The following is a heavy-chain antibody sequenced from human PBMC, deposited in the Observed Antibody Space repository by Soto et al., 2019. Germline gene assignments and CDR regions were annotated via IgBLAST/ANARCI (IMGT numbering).Heavy chain of an antibody. D-gene: IGHD2-2*01. CDR3: ARDVKEVVPAAKRYYYYMDV. CDR1: GGSFSGYY. V-gene: IGHV4-34*01. CDR2: INHSGST. Sequence: SETLSLTCAVHGGSFSGYYWSWIRQPPGKGLEWIGEINHSGSTNYNPSLKSRVTISVDTSKNQFSLKLSSVTAADTAVYYCARDVKEVVPAAKRYYYYMDVWGKGTTVTVSS. J-gene: IGHJ6*03.